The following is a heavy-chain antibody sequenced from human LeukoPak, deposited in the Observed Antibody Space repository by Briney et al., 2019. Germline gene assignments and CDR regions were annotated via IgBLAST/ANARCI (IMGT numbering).Heavy chain of an antibody. V-gene: IGHV3-48*03. J-gene: IGHJ4*02. Sequence: EGSLRLSCAASGFIFSSYPMNWVRQAPGKGLEWVSHITSDGNTEYYVDAPRGRFTMSRDNANNSVFLQINSLRAEDTAVYYCARDTVNAPFVISLDYWGQGALVTVSS. CDR2: ITSDGNTE. CDR1: GFIFSSYP. D-gene: IGHD2-21*01. CDR3: ARDTVNAPFVISLDY.